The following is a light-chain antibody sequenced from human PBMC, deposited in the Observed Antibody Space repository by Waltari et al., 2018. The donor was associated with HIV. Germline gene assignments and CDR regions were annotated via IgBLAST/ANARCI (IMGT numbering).Light chain of an antibody. Sequence: QSALTQPASVSGSPGQSNTISCTGTSSDVGGYNYVSWYQQHPGKAPKLIIYEVSNRPSGVSNRFSGSKSGNTASLTISGLQAEDEADYYCSSYTSSSTVVFGGGTKLTVL. CDR3: SSYTSSSTVV. CDR1: SSDVGGYNY. J-gene: IGLJ2*01. CDR2: EVS. V-gene: IGLV2-14*01.